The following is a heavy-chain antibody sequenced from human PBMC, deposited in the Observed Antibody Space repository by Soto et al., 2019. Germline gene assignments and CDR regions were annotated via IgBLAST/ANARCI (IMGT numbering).Heavy chain of an antibody. Sequence: SETLSLTCTVSGGSISSGGYYWSWIRHHPGKGLEWIGYIYYSGRTYYNPSLKSRVTISVDTSKNQFSLKLSSVTAADTAVYYCARLFSDSRSFFDPWGQGTLVTVAS. CDR3: ARLFSDSRSFFDP. CDR1: GGSISSGGYY. CDR2: IYYSGRT. D-gene: IGHD6-13*01. J-gene: IGHJ5*02. V-gene: IGHV4-31*03.